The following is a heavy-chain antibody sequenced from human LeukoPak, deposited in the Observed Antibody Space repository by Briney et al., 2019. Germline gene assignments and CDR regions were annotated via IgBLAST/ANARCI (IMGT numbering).Heavy chain of an antibody. J-gene: IGHJ4*02. V-gene: IGHV3-74*01. CDR2: TSKDGSDA. D-gene: IGHD6-6*01. CDR1: GFTFSDSW. Sequence: GGSLRLSCAASGFTFSDSWMHWVREGPGKGPEWLSRTSKDGSDAVYADSAKGRLTASRDNARNTVYLELTNLRPDDTALYYCARGGYSGSYYRFSWGRGTLVTVAP. CDR3: ARGGYSGSYYRFS.